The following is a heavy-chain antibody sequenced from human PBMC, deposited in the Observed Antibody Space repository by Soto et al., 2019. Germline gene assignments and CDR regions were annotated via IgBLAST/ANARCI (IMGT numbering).Heavy chain of an antibody. Sequence: QLQLQESGPGLVKPSETLSLTCSLSGGAISDARFYWGWIRQSPGRGLEWIGSIYYTGTTFFNPSLQSRVTISVDTTDNQFSLKLYSVTAADTALYFCARQKWEQPKRFDPWGQGTLVIVSP. D-gene: IGHD1-26*01. CDR2: IYYTGTT. J-gene: IGHJ5*02. CDR3: ARQKWEQPKRFDP. V-gene: IGHV4-39*01. CDR1: GGAISDARFY.